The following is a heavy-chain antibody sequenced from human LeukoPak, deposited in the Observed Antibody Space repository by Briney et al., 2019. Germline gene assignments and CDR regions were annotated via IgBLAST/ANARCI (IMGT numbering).Heavy chain of an antibody. V-gene: IGHV1-18*01. CDR1: GYTFTSYG. J-gene: IGHJ4*02. CDR3: ARDTYYYDSSGYYYPDFDY. D-gene: IGHD3-22*01. CDR2: ISAYNGNT. Sequence: GASVKVSCKASGYTFTSYGISWVRQAPGQGLEWMGWISAYNGNTNYAQKLQGRVTMTTDTSTSTAYMELRSLRSDDTAVYYCARDTYYYDSSGYYYPDFDYWGQGTLVTVSS.